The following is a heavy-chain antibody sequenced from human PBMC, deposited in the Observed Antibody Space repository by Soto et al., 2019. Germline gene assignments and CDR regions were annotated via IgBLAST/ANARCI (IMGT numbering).Heavy chain of an antibody. CDR3: ARDRKFGSGSPDY. CDR2: IRQDGNEK. D-gene: IGHD3-10*01. CDR1: GFSFSSLW. V-gene: IGHV3-7*05. Sequence: PGGSLRLSCAASGFSFSSLWMSCVRQAPGKGLEWVGNIRQDGNEKYYVDSVKGRFTISRDNAKNSLNLQINSLRAEDTAVYYCARDRKFGSGSPDYWGQGTLVTVSS. J-gene: IGHJ4*02.